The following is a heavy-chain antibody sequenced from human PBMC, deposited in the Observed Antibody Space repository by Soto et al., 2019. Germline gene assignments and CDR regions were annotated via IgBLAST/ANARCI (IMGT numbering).Heavy chain of an antibody. CDR3: ARHDTTINYYYGMDV. CDR2: IYPGDSDT. V-gene: IGHV5-51*01. J-gene: IGHJ6*02. Sequence: GESLKISCKGSGYSFTNYWIGWVRQMPGKGLEWMGIIYPGDSDTRYSPSCQGQVTISADKSISTAYLQWSSLKASETAMYYCARHDTTINYYYGMDVWGQGTTVTVSS. D-gene: IGHD3-9*01. CDR1: GYSFTNYW.